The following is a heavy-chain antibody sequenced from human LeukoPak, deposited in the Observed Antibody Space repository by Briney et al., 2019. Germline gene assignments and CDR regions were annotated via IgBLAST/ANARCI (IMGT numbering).Heavy chain of an antibody. Sequence: PSETLSLTCTVSGGSISSYYWSWIRQPPGKGLEWIGYIYYSGSTNYNPSLKSRVTISVDTSKNQFSLKLSSVTAADTAVYYCARDSLYSSSWYTRYFDLWGRGTLVTVSS. V-gene: IGHV4-59*01. CDR3: ARDSLYSSSWYTRYFDL. CDR1: GGSISSYY. J-gene: IGHJ2*01. D-gene: IGHD6-13*01. CDR2: IYYSGST.